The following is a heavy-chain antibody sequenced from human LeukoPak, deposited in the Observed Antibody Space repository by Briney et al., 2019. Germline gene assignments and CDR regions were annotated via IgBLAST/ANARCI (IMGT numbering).Heavy chain of an antibody. J-gene: IGHJ6*04. Sequence: GGSLRLSCAASGFTFSSYGMHWVRQAPGKGLEWVAVISYDGSNKYYADSVKGRFTISRDNSKNTLYLQMSSLRAEDTAVYYCAKDRWDLGVYYGMDVWGKGTTVTVSS. V-gene: IGHV3-30*18. CDR2: ISYDGSNK. CDR1: GFTFSSYG. D-gene: IGHD1-26*01. CDR3: AKDRWDLGVYYGMDV.